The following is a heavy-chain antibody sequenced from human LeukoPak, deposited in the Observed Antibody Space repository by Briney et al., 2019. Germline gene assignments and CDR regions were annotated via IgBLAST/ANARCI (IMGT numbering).Heavy chain of an antibody. J-gene: IGHJ4*02. Sequence: PSGTLSLTCAVSGGSISSSNWWSWVRQAPGKGLEWVANIKQDGSEKYYVDSVKGRFTISRDNAKNSLYLQMNSLRAEDTALYCCASGRQLGYWGQGTLVTVSS. CDR1: GGSISSSNW. D-gene: IGHD3-16*01. CDR2: IKQDGSEK. CDR3: ASGRQLGY. V-gene: IGHV3-7*01.